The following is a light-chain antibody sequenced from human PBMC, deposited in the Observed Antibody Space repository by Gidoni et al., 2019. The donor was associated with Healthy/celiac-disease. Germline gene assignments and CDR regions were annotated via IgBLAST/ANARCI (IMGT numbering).Light chain of an antibody. CDR1: QSISSY. CDR3: QQSYSTPWT. Sequence: DIQMTQSPSSLSASVGDRVTIPCRASQSISSYLNWYQQKPGKAPKLLIYAASSLQSGVPSRFSGSGSGKDFTLTISRLQPEDFATYYCQQSYSTPWTFGQGTQVEIK. CDR2: AAS. J-gene: IGKJ1*01. V-gene: IGKV1-39*01.